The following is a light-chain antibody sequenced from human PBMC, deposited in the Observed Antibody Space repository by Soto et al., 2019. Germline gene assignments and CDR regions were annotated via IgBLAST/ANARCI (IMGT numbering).Light chain of an antibody. J-gene: IGLJ1*01. Sequence: QSALTQPASVSGSPGQSIAISCTGTSSDVGCYNYVSWYQQHPGKAPKLMIYDVTTRPSGVSNRFSGSKSGNTAALTISGLQAEDEADYYCSSYTSDTTGVFGTGTKLTVL. CDR2: DVT. CDR3: SSYTSDTTGV. CDR1: SSDVGCYNY. V-gene: IGLV2-14*03.